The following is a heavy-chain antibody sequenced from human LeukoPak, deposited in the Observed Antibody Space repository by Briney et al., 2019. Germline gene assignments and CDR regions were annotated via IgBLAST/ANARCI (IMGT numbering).Heavy chain of an antibody. CDR2: IKQDGSEK. D-gene: IGHD3-16*02. Sequence: GGSLRLSCAVSGFNFNTYWMTWVRQAPGKGLEWVANIKQDGSEKYYVDSVKGRFTISRDNAKNSLYLQMNSLRAEDTAVYYCAKGLGELSSPLDYWGQGTLVTVSS. CDR3: AKGLGELSSPLDY. V-gene: IGHV3-7*01. J-gene: IGHJ4*02. CDR1: GFNFNTYW.